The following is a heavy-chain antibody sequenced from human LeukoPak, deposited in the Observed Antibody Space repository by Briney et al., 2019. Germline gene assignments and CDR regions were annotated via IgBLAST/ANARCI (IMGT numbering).Heavy chain of an antibody. Sequence: SVKVSCKATGFTFTSSAVQWVRQARGQRLEWIGWIVVGSGNTNYAQKFQERVTITRDMSTSTAYMELSSLRSEDTAVYYCAAETRSPHYSDYWGQGTLVTVSS. D-gene: IGHD2-21*01. CDR2: IVVGSGNT. CDR1: GFTFTSSA. CDR3: AAETRSPHYSDY. J-gene: IGHJ4*02. V-gene: IGHV1-58*01.